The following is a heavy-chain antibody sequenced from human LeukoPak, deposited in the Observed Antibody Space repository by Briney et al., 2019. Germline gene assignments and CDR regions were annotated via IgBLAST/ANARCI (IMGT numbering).Heavy chain of an antibody. CDR2: ISWNSGSI. CDR3: AKEFSGYYHYFDY. V-gene: IGHV3-9*01. J-gene: IGHJ4*02. CDR1: GFTFDDYA. Sequence: PGRSLRLSCAASGFTFDDYAMHWVRQAPGKGLEWVSGISWNSGSIGYADSVKGRFTISRDNAKNSLYLQMNSLRAEDTALYYCAKEFSGYYHYFDYWGQGTLVAVSS. D-gene: IGHD3-22*01.